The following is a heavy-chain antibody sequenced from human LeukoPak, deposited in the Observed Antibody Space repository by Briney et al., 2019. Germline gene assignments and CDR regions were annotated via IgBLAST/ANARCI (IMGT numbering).Heavy chain of an antibody. Sequence: GGSLRLSCAASGFTFSSYSMNWVRQAPGKGLEWVSSISSSSSYIYYADSVKGRFTISRDNAKNSLYLQMNSLRAEDTAVYYCARDKGPTFQALRAFDIWGQGTMVTVSS. CDR3: ARDKGPTFQALRAFDI. CDR1: GFTFSSYS. V-gene: IGHV3-21*01. D-gene: IGHD2-21*01. CDR2: ISSSSSYI. J-gene: IGHJ3*02.